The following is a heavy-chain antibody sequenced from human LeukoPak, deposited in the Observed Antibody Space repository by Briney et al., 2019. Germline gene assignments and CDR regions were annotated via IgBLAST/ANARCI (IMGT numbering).Heavy chain of an antibody. D-gene: IGHD5-18*01. CDR3: ARRAAMAGYYYGMDV. J-gene: IGHJ6*02. V-gene: IGHV4-4*02. CDR1: GGSISSSNW. Sequence: PSETLSLTCAVSGGSISSSNWWSWVRQPPGKGLEWIGEIYHSGSTNYNPSLKSRVTISVDKSKNQFSLKLSSVTAADTAVYYCARRAAMAGYYYGMDVWGQGTTVTVSS. CDR2: IYHSGST.